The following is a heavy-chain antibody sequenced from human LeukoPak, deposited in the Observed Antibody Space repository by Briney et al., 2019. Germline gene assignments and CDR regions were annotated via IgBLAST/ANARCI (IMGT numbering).Heavy chain of an antibody. CDR1: GFTFSSEA. CDR2: ISPAGGTT. CDR3: TKVRSGSSSWALRVFDY. V-gene: IGHV3-23*01. J-gene: IGHJ4*02. D-gene: IGHD6-13*01. Sequence: GGSLRLSCAVSGFTFSSEAMGWVRQLPGGGLEWVSTISPAGGTTYYAESMKDRFTISRDNSKSTLYLQMNSLRVEDTAVYYCTKVRSGSSSWALRVFDYWGQGALVTVSS.